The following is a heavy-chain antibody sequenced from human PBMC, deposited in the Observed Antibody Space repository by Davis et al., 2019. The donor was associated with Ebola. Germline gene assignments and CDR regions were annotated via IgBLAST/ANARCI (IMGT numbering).Heavy chain of an antibody. J-gene: IGHJ4*02. Sequence: SETLSLTCTVSGCSISSSSYYWGWIRQPPGKGLEWIGSIYYSGSTHYNPSLKSRVTISVDTSKNQFSLKLSSVTAADTAVYYCARGRRYSYGPLGYWGQGTLVTVSS. V-gene: IGHV4-39*07. CDR2: IYYSGST. CDR1: GCSISSSSYY. D-gene: IGHD5-18*01. CDR3: ARGRRYSYGPLGY.